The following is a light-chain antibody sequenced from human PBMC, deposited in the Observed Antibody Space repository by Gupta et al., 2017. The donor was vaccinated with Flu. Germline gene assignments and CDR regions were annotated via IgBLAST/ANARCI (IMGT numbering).Light chain of an antibody. CDR3: HQYYSIPVT. Sequence: SLGERATINCKFSQSVLYPSNNKNYLAWYQQKPGQSPKVLFYWASTRESGVPDRFSGSGSGTDFTLTISSLQAEDVAVYFCHQYYSIPVTFGQGTKLEIK. CDR1: QSVLYPSNNKNY. J-gene: IGKJ2*01. V-gene: IGKV4-1*01. CDR2: WAS.